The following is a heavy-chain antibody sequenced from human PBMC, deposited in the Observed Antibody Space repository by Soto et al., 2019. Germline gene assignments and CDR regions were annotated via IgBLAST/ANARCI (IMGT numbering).Heavy chain of an antibody. CDR1: GFTFSSYG. Sequence: SLRLSCAASGFTFSSYGMHWVRQAPGKGLEWVAVISYDGSNKYYADSVKGRFTISRDNSKNTLYLQMNSLRAEDTAVYYCAKDNGMDVWGQGTTVTVSS. CDR3: AKDNGMDV. V-gene: IGHV3-30*18. CDR2: ISYDGSNK. J-gene: IGHJ6*02.